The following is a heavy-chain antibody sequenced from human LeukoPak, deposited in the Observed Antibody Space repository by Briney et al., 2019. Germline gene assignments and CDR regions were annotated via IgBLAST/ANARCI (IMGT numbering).Heavy chain of an antibody. CDR2: IYSGGST. V-gene: IGHV3-53*01. CDR1: GFTVSSNY. D-gene: IGHD7-27*01. Sequence: GGSLRLSCAASGFTVSSNYMSWVRQAPGKGLEWVSIIYSGGSTYYADSVKGRFTISRDNSKNTLFLQMNSLRAEDTAVYYCAREGGPNWGFDHWGQGTLVTVSS. J-gene: IGHJ4*02. CDR3: AREGGPNWGFDH.